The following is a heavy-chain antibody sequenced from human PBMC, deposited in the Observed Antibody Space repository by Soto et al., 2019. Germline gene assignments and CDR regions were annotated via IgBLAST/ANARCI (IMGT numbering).Heavy chain of an antibody. CDR3: AKEGTWDGGGGES. Sequence: QVQLVQSGAELKKPGSSVKVSCSASGVTFSSYAFTWVRQAPGQGLEWMGNIIPVFRTSNYAQGFQGRLTSSADEATNTVYMERSRLRSEDRAVDCGAKEGTWDGGGGESGGQGTLGIVSS. V-gene: IGHV1-69*18. J-gene: IGHJ4*02. CDR2: IIPVFRTS. CDR1: GVTFSSYA. D-gene: IGHD3-16*01.